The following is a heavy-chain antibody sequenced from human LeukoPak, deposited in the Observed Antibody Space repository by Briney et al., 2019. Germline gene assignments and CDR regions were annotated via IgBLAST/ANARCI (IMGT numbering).Heavy chain of an antibody. J-gene: IGHJ6*03. CDR2: IYYSGST. V-gene: IGHV4-59*04. Sequence: SETLSLTCSVSGGSISSYYWSWIRQPPGKGLEWIGYIYYSGSTFYNPSLKSRVTISVDTSKNQFSLKVGSVTAADTALYYCARHYTIFGYYYMDVWGKGTTVTVSS. D-gene: IGHD3-3*01. CDR3: ARHYTIFGYYYMDV. CDR1: GGSISSYY.